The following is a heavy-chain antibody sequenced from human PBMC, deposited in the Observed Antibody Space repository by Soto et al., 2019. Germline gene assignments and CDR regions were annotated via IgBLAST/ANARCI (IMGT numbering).Heavy chain of an antibody. Sequence: QVQLQESGPGLVKPSGTLSLTCAVSNGSITSGNWWSWVRQPPGKGLEWFGDISQTGSTNYNPSLMSRVIFSVDKSKNICSLSLSSVTAADTAVYFCARVWGALAPIAGWFGPWGRGILVTVSS. CDR1: NGSITSGNW. CDR3: ARVWGALAPIAGWFGP. J-gene: IGHJ5*02. V-gene: IGHV4-4*02. D-gene: IGHD5-12*01. CDR2: ISQTGST.